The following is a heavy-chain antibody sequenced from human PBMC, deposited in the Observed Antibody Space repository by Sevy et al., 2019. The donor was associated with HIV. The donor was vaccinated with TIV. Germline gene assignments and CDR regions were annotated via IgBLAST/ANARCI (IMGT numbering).Heavy chain of an antibody. CDR2: ISNSGTTI. Sequence: GGSLRLSCAASGFSFSSYEMNWVRQAPGKGLEWVSYISNSGTTISYSDSVRGRFTISRDNARNLLYLQMNSLRAEDTAVYYCARDLPRTATMVAHFDCWGQGTLVTVS. CDR3: ARDLPRTATMVAHFDC. J-gene: IGHJ4*02. V-gene: IGHV3-48*03. D-gene: IGHD3-10*01. CDR1: GFSFSSYE.